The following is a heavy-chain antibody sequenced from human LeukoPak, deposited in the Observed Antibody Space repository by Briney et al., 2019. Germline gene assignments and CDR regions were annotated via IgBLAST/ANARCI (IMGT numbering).Heavy chain of an antibody. V-gene: IGHV4-59*01. D-gene: IGHD3-10*01. CDR2: IYYSGST. Sequence: SETLSLTCTVSGGSISSYYWSWIRQPPGKGLEWIGYIYYSGSTNYNPSLKSRVTISVDTSKTQFSLKLSSVTAADTAVYYCARSIWFGELYWFDPWGQGTLVTVSS. CDR3: ARSIWFGELYWFDP. J-gene: IGHJ5*02. CDR1: GGSISSYY.